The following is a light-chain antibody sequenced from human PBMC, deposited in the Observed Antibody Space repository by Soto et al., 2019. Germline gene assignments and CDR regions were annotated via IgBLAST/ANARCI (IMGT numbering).Light chain of an antibody. CDR3: HQRIIWPAPT. CDR2: DAS. Sequence: EIVLTQSPATLSLSPGERATLSCRASQSVSSYLAWYQQKPGQAPRLLIYDASNRATGIPARFSGSGSGTDFTLTISTLEPEDFAVYFCHQRIIWPAPTFGQGTKVEIK. CDR1: QSVSSY. V-gene: IGKV3-11*01. J-gene: IGKJ1*01.